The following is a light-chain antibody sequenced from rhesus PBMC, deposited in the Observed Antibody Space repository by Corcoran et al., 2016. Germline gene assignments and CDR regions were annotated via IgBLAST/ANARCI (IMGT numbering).Light chain of an antibody. J-gene: IGKJ4*01. CDR3: QQYSSRPLT. CDR2: KAS. V-gene: IGKV1-22*01. Sequence: DIQMTQSPSSLSASVGDTVTITCRASQGISSWLAWYQQQPGKAPKFLIYKASSLQSGVPSRFSGSGSGTDFTLTISSLQSEDFATYYGQQYSSRPLTFGGGTKVESK. CDR1: QGISSW.